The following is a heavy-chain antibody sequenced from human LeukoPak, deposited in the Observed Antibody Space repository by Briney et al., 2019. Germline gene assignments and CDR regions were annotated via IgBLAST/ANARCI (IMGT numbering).Heavy chain of an antibody. J-gene: IGHJ4*02. CDR2: IKQDGNEK. V-gene: IGHV3-7*01. CDR1: GFRFNTYW. CDR3: ARDTLGEGEDANYAVYYFDY. D-gene: IGHD4/OR15-4a*01. Sequence: PGGSLRLSCAASGFRFNTYWMSWVRQAPGKGLEWVANIKQDGNEKYYADSVKGRFTISRDNGKNSLDLQMNRLRADDTAVYYCARDTLGEGEDANYAVYYFDYWGQGTVVTVSS.